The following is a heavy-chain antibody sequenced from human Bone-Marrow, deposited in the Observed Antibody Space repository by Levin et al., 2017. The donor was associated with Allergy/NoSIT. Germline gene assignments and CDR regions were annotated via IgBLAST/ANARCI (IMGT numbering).Heavy chain of an antibody. CDR3: TKDIEVATIFGYYYGMDV. CDR2: ITGGGHTG. CDR1: GLNFQNSA. Sequence: LSLPCAASGLNFQNSAMSWVRQAPGKGLEWVSAITGGGHTGYYADSVKGRFTVSRDNSNNTLYLHLNSLRPEDTAVYYCTKDIEVATIFGYYYGMDVWGQGTTVTVSS. V-gene: IGHV3-23*01. J-gene: IGHJ6*02. D-gene: IGHD5-24*01.